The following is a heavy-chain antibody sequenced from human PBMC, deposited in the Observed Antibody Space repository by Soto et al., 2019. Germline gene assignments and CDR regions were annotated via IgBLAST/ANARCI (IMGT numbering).Heavy chain of an antibody. V-gene: IGHV4-31*03. CDR3: ARALDYGSGSYSPSHWFDP. J-gene: IGHJ5*02. D-gene: IGHD3-10*01. CDR2: IYYSGST. Sequence: QVRLQESGPGLVKPSQTLSLTCTVSGGSISSGGYYWSWIRQHPGKGLEWIGYIYYSGSTYYNPSLKSRVTISVDTSKNQFSLKLSSVTAADTAVYYCARALDYGSGSYSPSHWFDPWGQGTLVTVSS. CDR1: GGSISSGGYY.